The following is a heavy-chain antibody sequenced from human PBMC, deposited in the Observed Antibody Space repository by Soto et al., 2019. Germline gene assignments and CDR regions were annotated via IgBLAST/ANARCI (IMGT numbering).Heavy chain of an antibody. V-gene: IGHV3-23*01. CDR3: AQDAIYGGGFWLVAD. Sequence: GGSLRLSCAASGFSFSKYAMIWVRQAPGKGQEWVSGITGSGGTIEYAASVKGRFTISRDNAKNTVYLQMNRLRAEDTAMYYCAQDAIYGGGFWLVADWGHGTLGTVSS. D-gene: IGHD5-12*01. CDR2: ITGSGGTI. J-gene: IGHJ4*01. CDR1: GFSFSKYA.